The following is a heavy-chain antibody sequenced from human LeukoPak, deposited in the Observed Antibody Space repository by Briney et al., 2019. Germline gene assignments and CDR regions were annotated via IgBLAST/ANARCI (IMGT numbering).Heavy chain of an antibody. CDR2: IYYSGST. J-gene: IGHJ4*02. Sequence: SETLSLTCTVSGGSISSYYWSWIRRPPGKGLEWIGYIYYSGSTNYNPTLKSRVTISVDTSKNQFSLKLSSVTAADTAVYYCARVKGWTTYYFDYWGQGTLVTVSS. CDR1: GGSISSYY. V-gene: IGHV4-59*01. D-gene: IGHD3/OR15-3a*01. CDR3: ARVKGWTTYYFDY.